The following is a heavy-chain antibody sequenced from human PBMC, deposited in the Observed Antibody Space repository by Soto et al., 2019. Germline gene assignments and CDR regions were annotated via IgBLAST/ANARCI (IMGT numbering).Heavy chain of an antibody. Sequence: PSETPFPTFTVSGGSLSSDYYYWNWIRPLPGRGLGWVGYVSSSGYTYYNPSLKSRLSISVDPSKNQFSLTLNSVTAADTAVYYCARPPRYCPNGACSSYWYFDLWGRGTLVTVSS. CDR3: ARPPRYCPNGACSSYWYFDL. D-gene: IGHD2-8*01. J-gene: IGHJ2*01. V-gene: IGHV4-31*03. CDR1: GGSLSSDYYY. CDR2: VSSSGYT.